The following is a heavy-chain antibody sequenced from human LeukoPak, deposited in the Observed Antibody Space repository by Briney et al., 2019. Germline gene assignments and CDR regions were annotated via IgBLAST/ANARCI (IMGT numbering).Heavy chain of an antibody. CDR2: IYTSGST. CDR1: GGSISSYY. D-gene: IGHD3-22*01. J-gene: IGHJ5*02. Sequence: SETLSLTCTVSGGSISSYYWSWIRQPAGKGLKWIGRIYTSGSTNYNPSLKSRVTMSVDTSKNQFSLKLSSVTAADTAVYYCARIYYYDSSAFFSFDPWGQGTLVTVSS. CDR3: ARIYYYDSSAFFSFDP. V-gene: IGHV4-4*07.